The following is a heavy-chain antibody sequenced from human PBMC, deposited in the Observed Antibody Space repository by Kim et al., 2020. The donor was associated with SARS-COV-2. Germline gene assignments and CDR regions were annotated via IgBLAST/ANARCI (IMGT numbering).Heavy chain of an antibody. D-gene: IGHD3-10*01. Sequence: GGSLRLSCAASGFTFSSYWMSWVRQAPGKGLEWVANIKQDGSEKYYVDSVKGRFTISRDNAKNSLYLQMNILRAEDTAVYYCAREPLLWFGEDYGMDVWGQGTTVTVSS. CDR2: IKQDGSEK. CDR3: AREPLLWFGEDYGMDV. J-gene: IGHJ6*02. V-gene: IGHV3-7*01. CDR1: GFTFSSYW.